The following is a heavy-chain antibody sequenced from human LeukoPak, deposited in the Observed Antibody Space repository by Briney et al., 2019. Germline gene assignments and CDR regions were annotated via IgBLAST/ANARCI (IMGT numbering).Heavy chain of an antibody. CDR3: ARDPAAWDY. J-gene: IGHJ4*02. Sequence: GGSLRLSCAASTFTFGNYWMSWVRQAPGKGLEWVANIKEDGSEEYYVDSAKGRFTISRDNTKNSLYLQMNSLRAEDTAVYYCARDPAAWDYWGQGTLVTVSS. V-gene: IGHV3-7*01. CDR2: IKEDGSEE. CDR1: TFTFGNYW. D-gene: IGHD6-13*01.